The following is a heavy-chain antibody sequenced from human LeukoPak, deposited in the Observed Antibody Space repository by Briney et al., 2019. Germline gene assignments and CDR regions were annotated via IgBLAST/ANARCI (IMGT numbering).Heavy chain of an antibody. CDR3: TLSSGWYGGDY. Sequence: GGSLKLSCAASGFTFSGSAMHWVRQASGKGLEWVGRIRSKANSYATAYAASVKGRFTISRDDSKNTAYLQMNSLKTEDTAVYYCTLSSGWYGGDYWGQGTLVTVSP. CDR2: IRSKANSYAT. J-gene: IGHJ4*02. CDR1: GFTFSGSA. D-gene: IGHD6-19*01. V-gene: IGHV3-73*01.